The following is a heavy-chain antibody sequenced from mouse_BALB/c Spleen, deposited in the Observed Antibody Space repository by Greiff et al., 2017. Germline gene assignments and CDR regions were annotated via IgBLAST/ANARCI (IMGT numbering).Heavy chain of an antibody. CDR2: ISSGGSYT. Sequence: DVMLVESGGDLVKPGGSLKLSCAASGFTFSSYGMSWVRQTPDKRLEWVATISSGGSYTYYPDSVKGRFTISRDNAKNTLYLQMSSLKSEDTAMYYCASAMITNAMDYWGQGTSVTVSS. D-gene: IGHD2-4*01. CDR3: ASAMITNAMDY. J-gene: IGHJ4*01. CDR1: GFTFSSYG. V-gene: IGHV5-6*02.